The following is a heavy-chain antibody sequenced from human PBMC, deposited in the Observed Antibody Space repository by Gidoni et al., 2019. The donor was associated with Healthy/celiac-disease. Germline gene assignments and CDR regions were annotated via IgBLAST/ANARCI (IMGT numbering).Heavy chain of an antibody. V-gene: IGHV4-34*01. D-gene: IGHD3-22*01. J-gene: IGHJ3*02. Sequence: QVQLQQWGSGLFKPSETLSLTCAVYVGSFSGYDWSWIRQPQGKGLEWSGEINHSGSTNYNPTIKSRVTISVDTSKNQFSLKLSSVTAADTAVYYCARGLHYDSSPHAFDIWGQGTMVTVYS. CDR1: VGSFSGYD. CDR2: INHSGST. CDR3: ARGLHYDSSPHAFDI.